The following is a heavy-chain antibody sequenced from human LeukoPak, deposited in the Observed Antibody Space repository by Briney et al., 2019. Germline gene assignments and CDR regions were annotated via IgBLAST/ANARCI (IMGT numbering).Heavy chain of an antibody. D-gene: IGHD6-6*01. CDR2: INPNSGGT. CDR1: GYTFTGYY. J-gene: IGHJ5*02. V-gene: IGHV1-2*02. Sequence: AAVKVSCKASGYTFTGYYMHWVRQAPGQGLEWMGWINPNSGGTNYAQKFQGRVTMTRYTSISTAYKELSRLRSDDTAVYYCVSEYSTSQAINWFDPWGQGTLVTVSS. CDR3: VSEYSTSQAINWFDP.